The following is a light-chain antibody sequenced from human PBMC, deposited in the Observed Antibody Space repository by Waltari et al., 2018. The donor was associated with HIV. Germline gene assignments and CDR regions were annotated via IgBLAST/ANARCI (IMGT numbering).Light chain of an antibody. CDR2: KAS. V-gene: IGKV1-5*03. CDR3: QQYIDYPYT. CDR1: QSISSW. Sequence: DIQMTQSPSTLSASVGDRVTITCRASQSISSWLAWYQQKPGKAPNLLIYKASSLESGVPSRFSGRGSGTEFTLTISSLQPDDFATYYCQQYIDYPYTFGQGTKLEIK. J-gene: IGKJ2*01.